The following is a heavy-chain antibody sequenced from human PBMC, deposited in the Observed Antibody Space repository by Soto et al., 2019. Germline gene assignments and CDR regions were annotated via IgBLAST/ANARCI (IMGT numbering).Heavy chain of an antibody. J-gene: IGHJ4*02. D-gene: IGHD3-9*01. V-gene: IGHV3-48*01. CDR1: GFTFSSYS. Sequence: PGGSLRLSCAASGFTFSSYSMNWVRQAPGKGLEWVSYISSSSSTIYYADSVKGRFTISRDSAKNSLYLQMNSLRAEDTAVYYCARDGYYDILTGYLQYYFDYWGQGTLVTVSS. CDR3: ARDGYYDILTGYLQYYFDY. CDR2: ISSSSSTI.